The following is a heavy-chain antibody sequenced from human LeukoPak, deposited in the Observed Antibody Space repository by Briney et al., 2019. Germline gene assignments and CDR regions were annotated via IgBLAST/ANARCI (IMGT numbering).Heavy chain of an antibody. D-gene: IGHD3-22*01. CDR2: IDYDGGSG. CDR3: AKSRWTYYDCGES. CDR1: GFTLSSYE. Sequence: GGSLRLSCTVSGFTLSSYEMSWIRQAPGKGLEWVSSIDYDGGSGHYADSVKGRFTISRDNSNNTLFLHLNSLRGEDTAVYYCAKSRWTYYDCGESWGQGTLVTVSS. J-gene: IGHJ5*02. V-gene: IGHV3-23*01.